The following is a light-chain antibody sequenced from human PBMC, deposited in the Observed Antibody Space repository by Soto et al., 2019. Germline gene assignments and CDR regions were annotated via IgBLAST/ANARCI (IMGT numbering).Light chain of an antibody. CDR1: QSVSSN. CDR3: EPSCSLGT. J-gene: IGKJ1*01. CDR2: GAS. V-gene: IGKV3-20*01. Sequence: IVMTEYQDNLSLSPGERATLSCRASQSVSSNLAWYQQKPGQAPRLLIYGASNRATGIPDRFSGSGSGTDFTLTISRLEPDDIAVYYCEPSCSLGTFGQGTKVAIK.